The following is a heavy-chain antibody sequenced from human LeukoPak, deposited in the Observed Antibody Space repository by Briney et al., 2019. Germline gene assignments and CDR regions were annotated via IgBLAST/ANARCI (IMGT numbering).Heavy chain of an antibody. CDR2: INHSGST. Sequence: SETLSLTCAVYGGSFSGYYWSWIRQPPGKGLEWIGEINHSGSTNYNPSLKSRVTISVDTSKNQFSLKLSSVTAADTAVYYCARDQVPLRSFVANIAAAGTYDYWGQGALVTVSS. CDR1: GGSFSGYY. CDR3: ARDQVPLRSFVANIAAAGTYDY. D-gene: IGHD6-13*01. J-gene: IGHJ4*02. V-gene: IGHV4-34*01.